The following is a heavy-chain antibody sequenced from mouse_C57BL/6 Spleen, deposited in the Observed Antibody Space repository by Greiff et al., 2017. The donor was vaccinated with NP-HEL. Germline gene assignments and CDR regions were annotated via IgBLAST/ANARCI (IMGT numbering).Heavy chain of an antibody. CDR3: ANELGRDYFDY. Sequence: VQLQESGPELVKPGASVKISCKASGYAFSSSWMNWVKQRPGKGLEWIGRIYPGDGDTNYNGKFKGKATLTADKSSSTAYMQLSSLTSEDSAVYFCANELGRDYFDYWGQGTTLTVSS. V-gene: IGHV1-82*01. CDR2: IYPGDGDT. D-gene: IGHD4-1*01. J-gene: IGHJ2*01. CDR1: GYAFSSSW.